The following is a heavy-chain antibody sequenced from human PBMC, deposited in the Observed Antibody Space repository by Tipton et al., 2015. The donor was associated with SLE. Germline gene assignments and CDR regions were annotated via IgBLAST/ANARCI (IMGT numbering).Heavy chain of an antibody. CDR1: GGSSSGYY. V-gene: IGHV4-34*01. CDR2: INHSGST. Sequence: TLSLTCAVYGGSSSGYYWSWIRQPPGKGLEWIGEINHSGSTNYNPSLKSRVTISVDTSKNQFSLKLSSVTAADTAVYYCARGLGYSSSWFDYWGQGTLVTVSS. J-gene: IGHJ4*02. CDR3: ARGLGYSSSWFDY. D-gene: IGHD6-13*01.